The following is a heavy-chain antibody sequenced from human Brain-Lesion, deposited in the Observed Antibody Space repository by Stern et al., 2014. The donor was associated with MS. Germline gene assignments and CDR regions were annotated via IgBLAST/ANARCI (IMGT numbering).Heavy chain of an antibody. V-gene: IGHV1-8*01. CDR1: GYTFSSYD. CDR2: MNPYSGNT. D-gene: IGHD2-2*01. CDR3: ARAVRNQLLSEY. J-gene: IGHJ4*02. Sequence: QVQLVESGAEVKKPGAPVKVSCKASGYTFSSYDITWVRQASGHGLEWMGWMNPYSGNTGYAQKFKGRVSMTSDPSISTVYMELTSLTSDDTAVYFCARAVRNQLLSEYWGQGTLVTVSS.